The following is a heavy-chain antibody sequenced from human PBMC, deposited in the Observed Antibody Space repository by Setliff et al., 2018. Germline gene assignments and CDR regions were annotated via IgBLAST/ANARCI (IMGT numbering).Heavy chain of an antibody. CDR3: ARDPSLVYSSSWYEYYYYMDV. CDR2: ISYDGSNK. Sequence: QPGGSLRLSCAASGFTFSSYGMHWVRQAPGKGLEWVAVISYDGSNKYYADSVKGRFTISRDNSKNTLYLQMNSLRAEDTAVYYCARDPSLVYSSSWYEYYYYMDVWGKGTTVTVSS. CDR1: GFTFSSYG. D-gene: IGHD6-13*01. J-gene: IGHJ6*03. V-gene: IGHV3-30*03.